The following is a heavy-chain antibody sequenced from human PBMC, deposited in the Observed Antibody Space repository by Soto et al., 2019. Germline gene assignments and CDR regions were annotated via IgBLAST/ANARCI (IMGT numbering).Heavy chain of an antibody. D-gene: IGHD6-19*01. J-gene: IGHJ6*02. Sequence: GGSLRLSCAASGFSFSDYYMSWIRQAPGKGLEWVSYIDFSSNSIYYADSVKGRFTISRDNAKNSLYLQMNSLRAEDTAVYYCARDFGSQWLANYYYYYGMDVWGQGTTVTVSS. CDR3: ARDFGSQWLANYYYYYGMDV. V-gene: IGHV3-11*01. CDR2: IDFSSNSI. CDR1: GFSFSDYY.